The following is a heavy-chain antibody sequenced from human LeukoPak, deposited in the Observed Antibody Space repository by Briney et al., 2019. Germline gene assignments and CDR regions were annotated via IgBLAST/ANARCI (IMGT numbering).Heavy chain of an antibody. V-gene: IGHV3-66*01. J-gene: IGHJ6*02. CDR2: IYSGGRT. D-gene: IGHD2-15*01. CDR1: GFTVSSNY. Sequence: GGSLRLSCAASGFTVSSNYMSWVRQAPGKGLEWVSVIYSGGRTYYADSVKGRFTISRDNSKNTLYLQMNSLRVEDTAVYYCARGYCSGGSCYVYYYYGMDVWGRGTTVTVSS. CDR3: ARGYCSGGSCYVYYYYGMDV.